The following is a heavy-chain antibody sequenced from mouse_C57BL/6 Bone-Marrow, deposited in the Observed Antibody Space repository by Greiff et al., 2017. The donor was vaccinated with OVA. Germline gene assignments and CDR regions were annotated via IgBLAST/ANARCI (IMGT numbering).Heavy chain of an antibody. D-gene: IGHD3-2*02. CDR3: TKEANDNYAMDY. CDR1: GFTFSSYA. J-gene: IGHJ4*01. V-gene: IGHV5-9-1*02. Sequence: EVKLVESGEGLVKPGGSLKLSCAASGFTFSSYAMSWVRQTPEKRLEWVAYISSGGDYIYYADTVKGRFTISRDNARNTLYLQLSSLQSEDTAVYYCTKEANDNYAMDYWGQGTSVTVSS. CDR2: ISSGGDYI.